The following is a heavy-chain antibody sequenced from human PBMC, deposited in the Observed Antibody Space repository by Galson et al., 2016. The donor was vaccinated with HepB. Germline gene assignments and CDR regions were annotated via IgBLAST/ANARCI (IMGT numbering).Heavy chain of an antibody. J-gene: IGHJ6*02. V-gene: IGHV3-23*01. CDR2: ISGSGGST. Sequence: SLRLSCAASGFTFSTYAMSWVRQAPGKGLEWVSAISGSGGSTHYADSVKGRFTISRDNSKKTLFLQMNSLRAEATAVFYCAKEKHLSYGMDVWGQGTTVTVSS. CDR1: GFTFSTYA. CDR3: AKEKHLSYGMDV.